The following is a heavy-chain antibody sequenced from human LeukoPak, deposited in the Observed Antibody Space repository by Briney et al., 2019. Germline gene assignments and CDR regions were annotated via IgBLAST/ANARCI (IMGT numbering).Heavy chain of an antibody. J-gene: IGHJ4*02. V-gene: IGHV3-23*01. D-gene: IGHD5-24*01. CDR1: GFTFSSYA. CDR3: AKIGRDGYNVDY. Sequence: GGSLRLSCAASGFTFSSYAMSWVRQAPGKGLEWVSAISGSGGSTYYADSVKGRFTISRDNSKNTLYLQVNSLRAEDTAVYYCAKIGRDGYNVDYWGQGTLVTVSS. CDR2: ISGSGGST.